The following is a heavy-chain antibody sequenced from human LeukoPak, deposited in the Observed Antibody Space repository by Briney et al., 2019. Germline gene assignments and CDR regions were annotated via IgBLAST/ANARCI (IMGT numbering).Heavy chain of an antibody. J-gene: IGHJ4*02. CDR2: IWYDGSNK. V-gene: IGHV3-33*01. CDR1: GLTFTSHG. D-gene: IGHD6-19*01. Sequence: GGSLRLSCAASGLTFTSHGFHWVRQAPGKGLEWVAVIWYDGSNKYYADSVKGRFTISRDNSKNTLYLQMNSLRAEDTAVYYCARDELEVAEFSLFDYWGQGTLVTVSS. CDR3: ARDELEVAEFSLFDY.